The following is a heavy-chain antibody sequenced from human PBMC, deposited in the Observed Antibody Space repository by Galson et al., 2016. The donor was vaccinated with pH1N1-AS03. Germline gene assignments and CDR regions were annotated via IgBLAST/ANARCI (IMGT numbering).Heavy chain of an antibody. CDR2: LIPIFHTP. V-gene: IGHV1-69*06. D-gene: IGHD6-19*01. CDR1: GGTFSSYA. CDR3: AREGNSSDRAGAFHV. Sequence: SVKVSCKASGGTFSSYAFTWVRQAPGQGLEWVGGLIPIFHTPNYAQKFQGRVTIIADKSTSTAYMELRSLTSEDTAMYYCAREGNSSDRAGAFHVWGQGTLVTVSS. J-gene: IGHJ3*01.